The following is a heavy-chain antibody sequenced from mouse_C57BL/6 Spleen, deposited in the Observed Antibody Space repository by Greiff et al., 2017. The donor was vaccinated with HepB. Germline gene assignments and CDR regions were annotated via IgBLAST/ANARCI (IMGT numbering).Heavy chain of an antibody. CDR1: GFTFSDYG. CDR2: ISSGSSTI. D-gene: IGHD2-2*01. V-gene: IGHV5-17*01. CDR3: ARRYGYGSGLMDY. J-gene: IGHJ4*01. Sequence: DVKLVESGGGLVKPGGSLKLSCAASGFTFSDYGMHWVRQAPEKGLEWVAYISSGSSTIYYADTVKGRFTISRDNAKNTLFLQMTSLRSEDTAMYYCARRYGYGSGLMDYWGQGTSVTVSS.